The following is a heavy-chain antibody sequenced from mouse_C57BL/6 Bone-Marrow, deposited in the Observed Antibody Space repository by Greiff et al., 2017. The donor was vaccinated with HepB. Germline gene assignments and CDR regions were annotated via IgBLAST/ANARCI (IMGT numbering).Heavy chain of an antibody. D-gene: IGHD1-1*01. V-gene: IGHV1-50*01. CDR1: GYTFTSYW. J-gene: IGHJ2*01. CDR3: ARGTTGY. CDR2: IDPSDSYT. Sequence: QVHVKQSGAELVKPGASVKLSCKASGYTFTSYWMQWVKQRPGQGLEWIGEIDPSDSYTNYNQKFKGKATLTVDTSSSTAYMQLSSLTSEDSAVYYCARGTTGYWGQGTTLTVSS.